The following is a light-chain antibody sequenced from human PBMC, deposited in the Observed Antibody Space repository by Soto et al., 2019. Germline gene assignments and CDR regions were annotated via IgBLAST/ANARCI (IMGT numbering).Light chain of an antibody. CDR2: AAS. J-gene: IGKJ1*01. Sequence: DIQMTHSLPSLSLSVGDRLNITCLASQSISTYLNWYQQKPGKAPKFLIYAASSLQSGVPSRFSGSASGTDFTLTISSLQPEDFATYYCQQSYRTPWTFGQGTKVDIK. CDR1: QSISTY. V-gene: IGKV1-39*01. CDR3: QQSYRTPWT.